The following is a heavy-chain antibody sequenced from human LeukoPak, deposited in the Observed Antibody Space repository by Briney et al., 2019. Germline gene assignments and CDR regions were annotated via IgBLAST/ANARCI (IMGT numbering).Heavy chain of an antibody. D-gene: IGHD3-10*01. CDR2: IIPILGIA. Sequence: SVKVSCKVSGYTLTELSMHWVRQAPGQGLEWMGRIIPILGIANYAQKFQGRVTITADKSTSTAYMELSSLRSEDTAVYYCARSPGGFGPADYFDYWGQGTLVTVSS. CDR1: GYTLTELS. CDR3: ARSPGGFGPADYFDY. V-gene: IGHV1-69*02. J-gene: IGHJ4*02.